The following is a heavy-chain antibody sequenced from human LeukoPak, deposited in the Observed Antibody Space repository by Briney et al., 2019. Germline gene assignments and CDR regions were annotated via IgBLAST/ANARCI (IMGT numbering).Heavy chain of an antibody. CDR3: ASRLLWFGELPRY. V-gene: IGHV4-39*02. Sequence: SETLSLTCTVSGGSISSSSYYWGWIRQPPGKGLEWIGSIYYSGSSSYYNPSLKSRVTISVDTSENHFSLKLRSVTAADTAVYYCASRLLWFGELPRYWGQGTLVTVSS. CDR1: GGSISSSSYY. J-gene: IGHJ4*02. D-gene: IGHD3-10*01. CDR2: IYYSGSSS.